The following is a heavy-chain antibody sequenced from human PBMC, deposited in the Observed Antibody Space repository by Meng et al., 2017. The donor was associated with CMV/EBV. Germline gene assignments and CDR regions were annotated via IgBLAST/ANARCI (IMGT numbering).Heavy chain of an antibody. CDR3: ARHGDTAMVVGIDY. CDR2: IYTSGST. J-gene: IGHJ4*02. CDR1: GGSISSYY. V-gene: IGHV4-4*07. D-gene: IGHD5-18*01. Sequence: QMAESGPGVDKTSETPSLPCTVSGGSISSYYWSWIRQPAGKGLEWIGRIYTSGSTNYNPSLKSRVTMSVDTSKNQFSLKLSSVTAADTAVYYCARHGDTAMVVGIDYWGQGTLVTVSS.